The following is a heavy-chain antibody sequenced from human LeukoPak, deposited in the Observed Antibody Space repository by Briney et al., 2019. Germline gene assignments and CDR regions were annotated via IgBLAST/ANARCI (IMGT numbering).Heavy chain of an antibody. CDR3: ARGPNFDY. CDR2: INHSGST. V-gene: IGHV4-38-2*02. CDR1: GYSISSGYY. J-gene: IGHJ4*02. Sequence: SETLSPTCTVSGYSISSGYYWGWIRQPPGKGLEWIGEINHSGSTNYNPSLKSRVTISVDTSKNQFSLKLSSVTAADTAVYYCARGPNFDYWGQGTLVTVSS.